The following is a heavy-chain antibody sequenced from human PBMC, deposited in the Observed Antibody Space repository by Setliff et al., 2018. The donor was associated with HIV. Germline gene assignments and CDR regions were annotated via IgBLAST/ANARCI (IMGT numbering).Heavy chain of an antibody. Sequence: PSETLSLTCTVSGGSISSGSYYWSWIRQPAGKGLEWIGHIYTSGSTNYNPSLKSRATISVDTSKNQFSLKLSSVTAADTAVYYCARDLFSNWGTSDYWGQGTLVTVSS. CDR1: GGSISSGSYY. D-gene: IGHD7-27*01. V-gene: IGHV4-61*09. CDR3: ARDLFSNWGTSDY. CDR2: IYTSGST. J-gene: IGHJ4*02.